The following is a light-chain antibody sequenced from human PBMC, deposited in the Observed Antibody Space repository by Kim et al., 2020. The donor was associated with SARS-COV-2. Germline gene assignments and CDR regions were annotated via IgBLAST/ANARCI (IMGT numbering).Light chain of an antibody. V-gene: IGLV1-44*01. Sequence: RVPISCSGSSSNIGSNTVHWYPQLPGTAPRLLIYSTNQRPSGVPDRFSGSKSGTSASLAISGLQSEDEDDYYCAAWDDSLNVNWVFGGGTQLTVL. J-gene: IGLJ3*02. CDR2: STN. CDR1: SSNIGSNT. CDR3: AAWDDSLNVNWV.